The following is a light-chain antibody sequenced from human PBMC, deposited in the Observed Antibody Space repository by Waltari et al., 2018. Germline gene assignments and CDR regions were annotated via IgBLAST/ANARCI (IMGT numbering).Light chain of an antibody. Sequence: QSALTQPPSASGSPGQSVPISCTGTSSDVGSYNYVSWYQQHPGKAPKLMINEVSKRPSGVPDRFSGSKSGNTASLTVSGLQAEDEADYYCSSYAGSNNVVFGGGTKLTVL. CDR2: EVS. J-gene: IGLJ2*01. CDR1: SSDVGSYNY. V-gene: IGLV2-8*01. CDR3: SSYAGSNNVV.